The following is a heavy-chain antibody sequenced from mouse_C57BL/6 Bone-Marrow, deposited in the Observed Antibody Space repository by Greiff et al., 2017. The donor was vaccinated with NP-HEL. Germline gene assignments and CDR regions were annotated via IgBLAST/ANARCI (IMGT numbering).Heavy chain of an antibody. CDR1: GFTFSSYG. Sequence: DVKLVESGGDLVKPGGSLKLSCAASGFTFSSYGMSWVRQTPDKRLEWVATISSGGSYTYYPDSVKGRFTISRDNAKNTLYLQMSSLKSEDTAMYYCASPKLTGTAWFAYWGQGTLVTVSA. CDR2: ISSGGSYT. CDR3: ASPKLTGTAWFAY. D-gene: IGHD4-1*01. V-gene: IGHV5-6*02. J-gene: IGHJ3*01.